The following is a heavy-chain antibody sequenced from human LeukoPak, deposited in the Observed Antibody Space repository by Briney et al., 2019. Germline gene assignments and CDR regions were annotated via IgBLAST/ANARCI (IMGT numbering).Heavy chain of an antibody. CDR3: AREVQVVPAATHYYYYYMDV. V-gene: IGHV1-69*05. Sequence: SVKVSCKASGGTFSSYAISWVRQAPGQGLEWMGGIIPIFGTANYAQKFQGRVTITTDESTSTAYMELSSLRSEDTAVYYCAREVQVVPAATHYYYYYMDVWGKGTTVTVSS. J-gene: IGHJ6*03. D-gene: IGHD2-2*01. CDR2: IIPIFGTA. CDR1: GGTFSSYA.